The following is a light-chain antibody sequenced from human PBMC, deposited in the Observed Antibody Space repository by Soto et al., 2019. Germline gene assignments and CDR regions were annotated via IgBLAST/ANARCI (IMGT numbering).Light chain of an antibody. J-gene: IGLJ1*01. CDR3: QVWDSSSDPLYV. CDR2: DDS. Sequence: SYELTQPPSGSVVPGHTGRITCGENNIGSKSVHWYQQKPGQAPVLVVYDDSDRPSGIPERFSGSNSGNTATLTISRVEAGDEADYYCQVWDSSSDPLYVFGTGTKVTVL. CDR1: NIGSKS. V-gene: IGLV3-21*02.